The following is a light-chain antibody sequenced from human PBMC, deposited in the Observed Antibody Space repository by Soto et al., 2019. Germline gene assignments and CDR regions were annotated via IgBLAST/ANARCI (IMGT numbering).Light chain of an antibody. CDR2: KVS. V-gene: IGKV2-30*01. J-gene: IGKJ2*01. CDR1: QSLTYSDGNTY. CDR3: MQGTHWPAYT. Sequence: DVAMTQSPLSLPVTLGQPASISCRSSQSLTYSDGNTYLNWFHLRPGQSPRRLIYKVSNRDSGXPXRXTGSGSGTDFTVKVIRVDGENVVIYTCMQGTHWPAYTFGQGTTLEIK.